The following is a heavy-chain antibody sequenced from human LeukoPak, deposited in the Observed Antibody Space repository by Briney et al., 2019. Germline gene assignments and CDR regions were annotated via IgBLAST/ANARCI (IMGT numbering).Heavy chain of an antibody. CDR1: GFTFSSYN. Sequence: GGSLRLSCAASGFTFSSYNMNWVRQAPGKGLEWVSSISSGSNYIYYADSLKGRFTISRDNAKNSLYLQMNSLRAEDMALYYCAAYDSSGYGYWGQGTLVTVSS. D-gene: IGHD3-22*01. J-gene: IGHJ4*02. V-gene: IGHV3-21*04. CDR3: AAYDSSGYGY. CDR2: ISSGSNYI.